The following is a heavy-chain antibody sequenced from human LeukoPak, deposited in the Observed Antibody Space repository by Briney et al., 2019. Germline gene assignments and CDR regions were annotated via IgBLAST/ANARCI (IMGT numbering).Heavy chain of an antibody. CDR3: ARESAVVTRWYFDL. J-gene: IGHJ2*01. Sequence: ASVKVSCKASGYTFSSYDFNWVRQATGQGLEWMGWMNPNSGNTGYAQKFQGRVTMTRDTSISTAYMELSRLRSDDTAVYYCARESAVVTRWYFDLWGRGTLVTVSS. CDR2: MNPNSGNT. CDR1: GYTFSSYD. V-gene: IGHV1-8*01. D-gene: IGHD6-19*01.